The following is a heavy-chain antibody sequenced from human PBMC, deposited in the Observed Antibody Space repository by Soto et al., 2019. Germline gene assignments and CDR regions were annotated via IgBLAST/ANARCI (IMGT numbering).Heavy chain of an antibody. D-gene: IGHD1-26*01. V-gene: IGHV1-69*01. Sequence: QVQLVQSGAEVKKPGSSVKVSCKASGGTFSSYAISCVRQAPGQGLEWMGGIIPIFGTANYAQKFQGRVTITADESTSTAYMELSSLRSEDTAVYYCARDRYSGSYYYYYGMDVWGQGTTVTVSS. CDR1: GGTFSSYA. CDR2: IIPIFGTA. J-gene: IGHJ6*02. CDR3: ARDRYSGSYYYYYGMDV.